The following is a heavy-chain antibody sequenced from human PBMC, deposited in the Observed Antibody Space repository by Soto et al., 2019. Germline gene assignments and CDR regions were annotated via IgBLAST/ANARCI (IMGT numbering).Heavy chain of an antibody. D-gene: IGHD2-8*02. CDR2: INHSGST. CDR1: GGSFSGYY. CDR3: ARDKITGLFEY. J-gene: IGHJ4*02. V-gene: IGHV4-34*01. Sequence: QVQLQQWGAGLLKPSETLSLTCAVYGGSFSGYYWTWIRQPPGTGLEWIGEINHSGSTNYNPPLKSRVTISVDTSKNQFSLKLTSVTAADTAVYYCARDKITGLFEYWGQGTLVTVSS.